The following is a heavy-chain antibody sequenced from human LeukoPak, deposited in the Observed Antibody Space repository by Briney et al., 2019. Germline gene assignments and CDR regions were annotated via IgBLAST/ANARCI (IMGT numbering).Heavy chain of an antibody. V-gene: IGHV3-21*01. CDR2: ISSSSSYI. D-gene: IGHD4-17*01. J-gene: IGHJ4*02. Sequence: GGSLRLSCAASGFTVSSSYMSWVRQAPGKGLEWVSSISSSSSYIYYADSVKGRFTISRDNAKNSLYLQMNSLRAEDTAVYYCARLTTTVTTPFDYWGQGTLVTVSS. CDR1: GFTVSSSY. CDR3: ARLTTTVTTPFDY.